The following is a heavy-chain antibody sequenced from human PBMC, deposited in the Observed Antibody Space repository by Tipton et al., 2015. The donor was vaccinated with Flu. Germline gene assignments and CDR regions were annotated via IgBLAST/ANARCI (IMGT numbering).Heavy chain of an antibody. Sequence: GLVKPSETLSLICTVSGGSVSSNNYYWSWIRQPPGKGLEWIGHIYYSGSTNYNPSLKSRVTISIDTSKNQFSLKLSSVTAADTAVYYCARERDTAVVPLGGMDVWGQWTTVTVSS. J-gene: IGHJ6*02. CDR2: IYYSGST. D-gene: IGHD5-18*01. V-gene: IGHV4-61*01. CDR1: GGSVSSNNYY. CDR3: ARERDTAVVPLGGMDV.